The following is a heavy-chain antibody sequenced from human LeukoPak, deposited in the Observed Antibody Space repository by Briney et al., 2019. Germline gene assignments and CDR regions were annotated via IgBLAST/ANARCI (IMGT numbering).Heavy chain of an antibody. CDR2: IRYDGSNK. J-gene: IGHJ6*04. Sequence: GGSLRLSCAASGFTFSSYGMYWVRQAPGKGLEWVAFIRYDGSNKYYADSVKGRFTISRDNSKNTLYLQTNSLRAEDTAVYYCAKAGRFLEWFPYWVDVWGKGTTVTVSS. CDR3: AKAGRFLEWFPYWVDV. D-gene: IGHD3-3*01. V-gene: IGHV3-30*02. CDR1: GFTFSSYG.